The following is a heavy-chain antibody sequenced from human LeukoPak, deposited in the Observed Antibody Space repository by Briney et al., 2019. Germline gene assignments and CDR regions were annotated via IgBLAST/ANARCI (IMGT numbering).Heavy chain of an antibody. CDR1: GGIFNSYA. V-gene: IGHV1-69*05. CDR2: LIPIFGST. J-gene: IGHJ6*03. Sequence: ASVKVSCKASGGIFNSYAISWVRQAPGQGLEWMGGLIPIFGSTDYTQKFQGRVSITTDESTTNVYMELSRLRSEDTAVYYCAVGPQNYFYYYMDVWGRGTTVTVSS. CDR3: AVGPQNYFYYYMDV. D-gene: IGHD1-26*01.